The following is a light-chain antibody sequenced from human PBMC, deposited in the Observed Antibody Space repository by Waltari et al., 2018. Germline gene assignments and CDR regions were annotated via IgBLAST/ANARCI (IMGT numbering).Light chain of an antibody. J-gene: IGKJ2*01. V-gene: IGKV3-20*01. CDR2: GAS. CDR1: QGVSSNY. CDR3: QQYISSPAT. Sequence: EIVLTQSPGTLSLSPGERATLSCRASQGVSSNYFAWYQQKPGPAPRLLIHGASTRATGIPDRFSGRASGTDFTLTISRLEPEDFAVYFCQQYISSPATFGQGTKLEIK.